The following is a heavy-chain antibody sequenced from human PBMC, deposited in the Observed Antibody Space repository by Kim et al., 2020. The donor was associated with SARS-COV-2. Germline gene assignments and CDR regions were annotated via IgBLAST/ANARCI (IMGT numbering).Heavy chain of an antibody. D-gene: IGHD2-2*03. CDR3: ARDGYCSSTSCYDDYY. Sequence: SETLSLTCTVSGGSVSSGSYYWSWIRQPPGKGLEWIGYIYYSGSTNYNPSLKSRVTISVDTSKNQFSLKLSSVTAADTAVYYCARDGYCSSTSCYDDYY. J-gene: IGHJ6*01. V-gene: IGHV4-61*01. CDR2: IYYSGST. CDR1: GGSVSSGSYY.